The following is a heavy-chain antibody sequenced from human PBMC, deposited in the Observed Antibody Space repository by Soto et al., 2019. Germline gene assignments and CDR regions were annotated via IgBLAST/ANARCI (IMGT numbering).Heavy chain of an antibody. D-gene: IGHD2-2*01. V-gene: IGHV3-48*03. CDR1: GFTFSSYE. CDR3: ASLVVPAAMYYYYYGMDV. Sequence: EVQLVESGGGLVQPGGSLRLSCAASGFTFSSYEMNWVRQAPGKGLEWVSYISSSGSTIYYADSVKGRFTISRDNAKNQLYLQMNSLRAEDTAVYYCASLVVPAAMYYYYYGMDVWGQGTTVTVSS. J-gene: IGHJ6*02. CDR2: ISSSGSTI.